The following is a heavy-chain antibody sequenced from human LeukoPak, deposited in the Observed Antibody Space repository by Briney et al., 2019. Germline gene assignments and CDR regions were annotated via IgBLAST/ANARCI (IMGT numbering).Heavy chain of an antibody. D-gene: IGHD6-13*01. CDR1: GDSVSSNSAA. V-gene: IGHV6-1*01. CDR3: ARDHSSSWYNYYGMDV. CDR2: SYYRSKWYN. Sequence: SQTLSLTCAISGDSVSSNSAAWNWIRQSPSRGLEWLGRSYYRSKWYNDYAVSVKSRITINPDTSKNQFSLQLNSVTPEDTAVYYCARDHSSSWYNYYGMDVWGQGTTVTVSS. J-gene: IGHJ6*02.